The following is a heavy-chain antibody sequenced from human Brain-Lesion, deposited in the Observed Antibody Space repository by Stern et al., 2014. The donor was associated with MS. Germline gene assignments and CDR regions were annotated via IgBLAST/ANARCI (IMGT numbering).Heavy chain of an antibody. Sequence: EVQLLESGGGLVQPGGSLRLSCAASGFSFSTYAMSWVRQTPGKGLPWVSVISGPGGPTYYADSVKGRFTISRDNSKNTLYLQMDSLRADDTAVYYCAKWPHHIAVAGTRYFQHWGQGTLVTVSS. V-gene: IGHV3-23*01. J-gene: IGHJ1*01. CDR3: AKWPHHIAVAGTRYFQH. CDR1: GFSFSTYA. D-gene: IGHD6-19*01. CDR2: ISGPGGPT.